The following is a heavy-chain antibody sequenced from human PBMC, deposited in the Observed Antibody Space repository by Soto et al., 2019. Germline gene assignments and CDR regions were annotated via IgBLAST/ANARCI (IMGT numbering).Heavy chain of an antibody. CDR1: GFSFTNAR. CDR3: TTIIPKGKWELGP. J-gene: IGHJ5*02. V-gene: IGHV3-15*05. Sequence: GASLTLSGAASGFSFTNARISCIRQAPGKGLEWIGRIKSKTDGATTDYAGPVKGRFTISRDESKKTLFVQMNGLKTEDTAVYYCTTIIPKGKWELGPWGQGT. D-gene: IGHD1-26*01. CDR2: IKSKTDGATT.